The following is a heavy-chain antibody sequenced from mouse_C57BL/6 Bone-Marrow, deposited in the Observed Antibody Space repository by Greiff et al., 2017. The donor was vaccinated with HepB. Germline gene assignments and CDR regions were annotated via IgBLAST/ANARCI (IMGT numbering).Heavy chain of an antibody. Sequence: DVKLVESEGGLVQPGSSMKLSCTASGFTFSDYYMAWVRQVPEKGLEWVANINYDGSSTYYLDSLKSRFIISRDNAKNILYLQMSSLKSEDTATYYCARAYYDYDYYAMDYGGQGTSVTVSS. J-gene: IGHJ4*01. CDR3: ARAYYDYDYYAMDY. CDR1: GFTFSDYY. V-gene: IGHV5-16*01. D-gene: IGHD2-4*01. CDR2: INYDGSST.